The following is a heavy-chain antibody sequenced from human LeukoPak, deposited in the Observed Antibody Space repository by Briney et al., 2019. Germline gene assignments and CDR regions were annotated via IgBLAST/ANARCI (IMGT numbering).Heavy chain of an antibody. CDR3: ARGWKSCSSTSCYRAFDP. Sequence: SQTLSLTCTVSGGSISSGGYYWSWIRQHPGKDLEWIGYIYYSGSTYYNPSHKSRVTISVDTSKNQFSLKLSSVTAADTAVYYSARGWKSCSSTSCYRAFDPWGQGTLVTVSS. V-gene: IGHV4-31*03. J-gene: IGHJ5*02. CDR1: GGSISSGGYY. CDR2: IYYSGST. D-gene: IGHD2-2*02.